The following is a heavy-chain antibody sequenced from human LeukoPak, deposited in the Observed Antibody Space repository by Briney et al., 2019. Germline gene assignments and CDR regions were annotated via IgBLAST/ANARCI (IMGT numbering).Heavy chain of an antibody. CDR1: GFTFSSYA. CDR3: AKDTTAAFDI. V-gene: IGHV3-23*01. J-gene: IGHJ3*02. Sequence: GGSLRLSCAASGFTFSSYAMSWVRQAPGKGLEWVSAISASGAGTYYADSVKGRFTISRDNSKNTLYLQMNSLRAEDTAVYYCAKDTTAAFDIWGQGTMVTVSS. D-gene: IGHD1-1*01. CDR2: ISASGAGT.